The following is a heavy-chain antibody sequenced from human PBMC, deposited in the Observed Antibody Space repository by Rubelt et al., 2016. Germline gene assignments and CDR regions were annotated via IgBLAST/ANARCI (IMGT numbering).Heavy chain of an antibody. CDR3: AREGKWNSRAFDI. V-gene: IGHV4-34*01. CDR2: INHSGST. Sequence: QVQLQQWGAGLLKPSETLSLTCAVYGGSFSGYYWSWIRQPPGKGLEWIGEINHSGSTNYNPSLKSRVTSSVDTVKNQFSLKLSSVTAADTAVYYCAREGKWNSRAFDIWGQGTMVTVSS. D-gene: IGHD1-1*01. CDR1: GGSFSGYY. J-gene: IGHJ3*02.